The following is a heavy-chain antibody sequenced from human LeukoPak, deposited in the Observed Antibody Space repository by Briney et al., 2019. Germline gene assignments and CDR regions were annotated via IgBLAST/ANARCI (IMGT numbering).Heavy chain of an antibody. CDR3: AREDHSEGDGRDGYNFDY. J-gene: IGHJ4*02. D-gene: IGHD5-24*01. Sequence: SETLSLTCTVSGGSISSGGYYWSWIRQHPGEGLEWIGYIYYSGSTYYNPSLKSRVTISVDTSKNQFSLKLSSVTAADTAVYYCAREDHSEGDGRDGYNFDYWGQGTLVTVSS. CDR2: IYYSGST. CDR1: GGSISSGGYY. V-gene: IGHV4-31*03.